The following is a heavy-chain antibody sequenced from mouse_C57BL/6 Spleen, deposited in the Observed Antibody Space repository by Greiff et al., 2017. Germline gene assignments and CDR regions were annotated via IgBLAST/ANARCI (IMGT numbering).Heavy chain of an antibody. V-gene: IGHV1-82*01. CDR3: ASQLTGTFFDY. D-gene: IGHD4-1*01. J-gene: IGHJ2*01. Sequence: VQLQQSGPELVKPGASVKISCKASGYAFSSSWMNWVKQRPGKGLEWIGRIYPGDGDTNYNGKFKGKATLTADKSSSTAYMQLSSLTSEDSAVYFCASQLTGTFFDYWGQGTTLTVSS. CDR1: GYAFSSSW. CDR2: IYPGDGDT.